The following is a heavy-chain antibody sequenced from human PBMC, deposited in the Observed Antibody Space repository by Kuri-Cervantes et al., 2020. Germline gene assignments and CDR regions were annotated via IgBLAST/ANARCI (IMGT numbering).Heavy chain of an antibody. D-gene: IGHD3-3*01. CDR2: IKQDGGDK. Sequence: GGSLRLSCAASGFTFSRYWMSWVRQAPGKGLEWVANIKQDGGDKYYVESVKGRFTISRDNAKNSLYLQMNSLRVEDTAVYYCARSHHDFWRFDPWGQGTLVTVSS. CDR3: ARSHHDFWRFDP. CDR1: GFTFSRYW. J-gene: IGHJ5*02. V-gene: IGHV3-7*01.